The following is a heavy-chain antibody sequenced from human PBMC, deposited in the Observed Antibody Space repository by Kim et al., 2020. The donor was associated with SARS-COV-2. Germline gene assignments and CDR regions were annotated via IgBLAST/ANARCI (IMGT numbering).Heavy chain of an antibody. V-gene: IGHV3-21*01. J-gene: IGHJ3*02. CDR1: GFTFSSYS. D-gene: IGHD3-3*01. Sequence: GGSLRLSCAASGFTFSSYSMNWVRQAPGKGLEWVSSISSSSSYIYYADSVKGRFTISRDNAKNSLYLQMNSLRAEDTAVYYCAGDRLRDFWSGSIPLDAFDIWGQGTMVTVSS. CDR2: ISSSSSYI. CDR3: AGDRLRDFWSGSIPLDAFDI.